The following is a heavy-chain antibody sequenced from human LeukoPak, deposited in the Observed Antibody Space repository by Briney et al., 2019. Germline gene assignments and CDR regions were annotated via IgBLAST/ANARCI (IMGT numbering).Heavy chain of an antibody. J-gene: IGHJ6*03. CDR2: IYPGDSDT. CDR1: GYSFTSYW. CDR3: ARLRKEGYSSSWSAYYYYYMDV. D-gene: IGHD6-13*01. Sequence: PGESLKISCKGSGYSFTSYWIGWVRQMPGKGLEWMGIIYPGDSDTRYSPSFQGQVTISADKSISTAYLQWSSLKASDTAMYYCARLRKEGYSSSWSAYYYYYMDVWGKGTTVTVSS. V-gene: IGHV5-51*01.